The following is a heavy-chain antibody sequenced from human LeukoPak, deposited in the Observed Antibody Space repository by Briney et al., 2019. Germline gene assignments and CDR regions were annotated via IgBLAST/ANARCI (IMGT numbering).Heavy chain of an antibody. CDR1: GFTFSSYA. CDR3: ARTIVVPAAILDYYMDV. Sequence: PGGSLRLSCAASGFTFSSYAMSWVRQAPGKGLEWVSAISGSGGSTYYEDSVKGRFTISRDNSKNTLYLQMNSLRAEDTAVYYCARTIVVPAAILDYYMDVWGKGTTVTVSS. V-gene: IGHV3-23*01. D-gene: IGHD2-2*02. CDR2: ISGSGGST. J-gene: IGHJ6*03.